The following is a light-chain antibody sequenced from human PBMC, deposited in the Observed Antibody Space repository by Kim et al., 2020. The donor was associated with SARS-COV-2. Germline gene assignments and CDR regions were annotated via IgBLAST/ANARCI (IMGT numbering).Light chain of an antibody. CDR2: GAS. V-gene: IGKV1-5*03. CDR3: QQYHSYPLT. Sequence: ASVGDRVPITCRASQNIKNWLAWYQLKPGKAPHLLIFGASTLQEGVPSRFSGSGSGTEFSLTINSLQPDDFAIYYCQQYHSYPLTFGGGTKVDIK. CDR1: QNIKNW. J-gene: IGKJ4*01.